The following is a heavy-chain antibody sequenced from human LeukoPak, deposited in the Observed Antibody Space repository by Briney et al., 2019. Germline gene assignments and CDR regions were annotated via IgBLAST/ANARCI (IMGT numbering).Heavy chain of an antibody. D-gene: IGHD6-19*01. V-gene: IGHV3-53*01. Sequence: GGSLRLSCAASGFTVSSNYMSWVRQAPGKGLEWVSVIYSGGSTYYADSAKGRFTISRDNSKNTLYLQMNSLRAEDTAVYYCASPIAVAGNDAFDIWGQGTMVTVSS. J-gene: IGHJ3*02. CDR1: GFTVSSNY. CDR3: ASPIAVAGNDAFDI. CDR2: IYSGGST.